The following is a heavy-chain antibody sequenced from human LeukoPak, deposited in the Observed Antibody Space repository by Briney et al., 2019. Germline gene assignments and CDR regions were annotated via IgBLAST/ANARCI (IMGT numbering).Heavy chain of an antibody. CDR3: AREAGIAAAAIDY. D-gene: IGHD6-13*01. Sequence: ASVKVSCKASGYTFTSYGISWVRQAPGQGLEWMGWISAYNGNTNYAQKLQGRVTMTTDTSTGTAYMELRSLRSEDTAVYYCAREAGIAAAAIDYWGQGTLVTVSS. V-gene: IGHV1-18*01. CDR2: ISAYNGNT. CDR1: GYTFTSYG. J-gene: IGHJ4*02.